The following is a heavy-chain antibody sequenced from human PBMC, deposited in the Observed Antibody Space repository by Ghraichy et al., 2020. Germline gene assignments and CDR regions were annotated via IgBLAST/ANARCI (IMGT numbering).Heavy chain of an antibody. Sequence: LSLTCAASGITFSRYGMHWVRQAPGKCLEWVALRSPDKKTQYYADSVKGRFTISRDNSKNTLFLQMNNLSPEDTGMYYCAKGEDGSPDCWAQGTLVIVSS. CDR3: AKGEDGSPDC. CDR1: GITFSRYG. J-gene: IGHJ4*02. CDR2: RSPDKKTQ. D-gene: IGHD1-26*01. V-gene: IGHV3-30*18.